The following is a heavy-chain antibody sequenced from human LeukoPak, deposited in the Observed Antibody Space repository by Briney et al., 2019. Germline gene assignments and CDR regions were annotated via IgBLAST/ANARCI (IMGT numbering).Heavy chain of an antibody. V-gene: IGHV4-4*02. D-gene: IGHD4-23*01. CDR3: ATYFYGGDYASYYFDY. J-gene: IGHJ4*02. Sequence: PSETLSLTCAVSGGSITSSHWWSWARQPPGKGLEWIGEIYHGGTTIYNPSLKSRVTMSVDESKNQFSLKLSSVTAADTAVYYCATYFYGGDYASYYFDYWGQGTLVTVSS. CDR2: IYHGGTT. CDR1: GGSITSSHW.